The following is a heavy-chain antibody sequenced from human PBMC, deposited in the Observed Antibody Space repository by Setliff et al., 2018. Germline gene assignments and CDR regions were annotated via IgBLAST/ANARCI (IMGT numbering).Heavy chain of an antibody. V-gene: IGHV3-7*01. CDR1: GFTFSSYW. J-gene: IGHJ4*02. CDR2: IKQDGSEK. CDR3: ARLGPHRSSTSCYLVLRSYFDY. Sequence: GGSLRLSCAASGFTFSSYWMSWVRQAPGKGLEWVANIKQDGSEKYYVDSVKGRFTISRDNAKNSLYLQMNSLRAEDTAVYYCARLGPHRSSTSCYLVLRSYFDYWGQGTLVTVSS. D-gene: IGHD2-2*01.